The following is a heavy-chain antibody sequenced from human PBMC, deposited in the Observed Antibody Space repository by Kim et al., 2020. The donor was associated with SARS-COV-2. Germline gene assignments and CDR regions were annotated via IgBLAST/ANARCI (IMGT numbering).Heavy chain of an antibody. J-gene: IGHJ4*01. CDR3: ARPDRDFWSGYPSDYYF. CDR1: GYSISSGYY. Sequence: SETLSLTCTVSGYSISSGYYWGWIRQPPGKGLEWIGSIYHSGSTYYNPSPKNRVTTSIDTSKNQFSLKLSSVTAAHPAVYYCARPDRDFWSGYPSDYYF. CDR2: IYHSGST. V-gene: IGHV4-38-2*02. D-gene: IGHD3-3*01.